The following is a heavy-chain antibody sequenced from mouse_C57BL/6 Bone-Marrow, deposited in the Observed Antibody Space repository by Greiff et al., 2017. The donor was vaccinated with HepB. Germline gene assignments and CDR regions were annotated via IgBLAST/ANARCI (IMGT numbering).Heavy chain of an antibody. Sequence: VKLQESGAELVKPGASVKISCKASGYAFSSYWMNWVKQRPGKGLEWIGQIYPGDGDTNYNGKFKGKATLTADKPSSTAYMQLSSLTSEDSAVYFCARWGNWAWFAYWGQGTLVTVSA. V-gene: IGHV1-80*01. J-gene: IGHJ3*01. CDR2: IYPGDGDT. CDR1: GYAFSSYW. CDR3: ARWGNWAWFAY. D-gene: IGHD4-1*01.